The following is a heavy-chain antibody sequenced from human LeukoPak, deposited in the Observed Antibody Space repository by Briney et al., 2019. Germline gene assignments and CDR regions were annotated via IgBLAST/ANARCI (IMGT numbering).Heavy chain of an antibody. CDR2: IRSKAYGGTT. D-gene: IGHD3-22*01. CDR3: TKSPLDSSGYYDYFDY. Sequence: GGSLRLSCTASGFTFGDYATSWVRQAPGKGREWVGFIRSKAYGGTTEYAASVKGRFTISRDDSKSIAYLQMNSLKTEDTAVYYCTKSPLDSSGYYDYFDYWGQGTLVTVSS. CDR1: GFTFGDYA. V-gene: IGHV3-49*04. J-gene: IGHJ4*02.